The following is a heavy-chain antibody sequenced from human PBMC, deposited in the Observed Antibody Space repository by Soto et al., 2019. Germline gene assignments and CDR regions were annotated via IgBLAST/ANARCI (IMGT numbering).Heavy chain of an antibody. D-gene: IGHD1-26*01. CDR2: IHHRGAII. V-gene: IGHV3-48*03. CDR1: GFTFASYE. CDR3: ARDPGWEPHLDC. Sequence: GRSLRLSCAASGFTFASYEMNWVRQAPGKGLEWISYIHHRGAIIHYAESVQGRFTISRDNAKNLMFLQMNSLRADDTAVYYCARDPGWEPHLDCWGQGTLVTVSS. J-gene: IGHJ4*01.